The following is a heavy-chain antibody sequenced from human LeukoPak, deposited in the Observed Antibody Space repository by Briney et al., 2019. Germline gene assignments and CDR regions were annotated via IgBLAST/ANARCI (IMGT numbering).Heavy chain of an antibody. CDR3: ARDYYDSRGEAFDI. J-gene: IGHJ3*02. D-gene: IGHD3-22*01. CDR1: GDSIASHY. Sequence: PSETLSLTSTVSGDSIASHYWSWIRQPPGKGLEWIGYIFYVGSTNYNPSLKSRVTISVDTSKNQFSLKLNSVPAADTAVYFCARDYYDSRGEAFDIWGQGTMVTVPS. V-gene: IGHV4-59*11. CDR2: IFYVGST.